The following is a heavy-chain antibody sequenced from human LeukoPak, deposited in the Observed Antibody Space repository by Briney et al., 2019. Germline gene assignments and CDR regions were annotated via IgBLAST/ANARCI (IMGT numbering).Heavy chain of an antibody. D-gene: IGHD6-19*01. V-gene: IGHV4-59*08. CDR1: GGSMGTDY. J-gene: IGHJ4*02. Sequence: RLETLSLTSTVSGGSMGTDYWTWIRQPPGKGLEYIGYIYYTGGTNYNPSLKSRVTISVDTSKNQFSLKLSSVTAADTAVYFCAKYGNSGWVIDNWGQGTLVTVSS. CDR2: IYYTGGT. CDR3: AKYGNSGWVIDN.